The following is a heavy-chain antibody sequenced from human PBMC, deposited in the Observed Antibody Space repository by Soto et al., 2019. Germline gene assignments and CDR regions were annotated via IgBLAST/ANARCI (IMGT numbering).Heavy chain of an antibody. J-gene: IGHJ6*02. CDR2: IKHAASEE. Sequence: LRLSCAAPGFTFSSYWMSWVRQAPGRGLAWVANIKHAASEEYYVDSVKGRFTMCRDNAKNSLYLQMNNLRAEDPAVYYCARALYPWYPQKYYYYYGMDVWGQGTTVTVSS. CDR1: GFTFSSYW. V-gene: IGHV3-7*01. D-gene: IGHD3-16*01. CDR3: ARALYPWYPQKYYYYYGMDV.